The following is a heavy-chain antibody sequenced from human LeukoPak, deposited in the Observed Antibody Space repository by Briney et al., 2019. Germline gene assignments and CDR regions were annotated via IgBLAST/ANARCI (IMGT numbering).Heavy chain of an antibody. Sequence: GGSLRLSCAASGFTFSSYSMNWVRQAPGKGLEWVSSIRSSSSYIYYADSVKGRFTISRDNSKNTLYLQMNSLRAEDTAVYYCARRAGAYSHPYDYWGQGTLVTVSS. CDR3: ARRAGAYSHPYDY. CDR1: GFTFSSYS. D-gene: IGHD4/OR15-4a*01. V-gene: IGHV3-21*04. J-gene: IGHJ4*02. CDR2: IRSSSSYI.